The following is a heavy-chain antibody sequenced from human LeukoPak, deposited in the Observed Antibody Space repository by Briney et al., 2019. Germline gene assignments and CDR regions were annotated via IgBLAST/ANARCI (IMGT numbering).Heavy chain of an antibody. V-gene: IGHV3-11*01. CDR1: GFTFSDYY. D-gene: IGHD1-1*01. CDR3: ARRNEVSWFNTDAFGI. J-gene: IGHJ3*02. CDR2: ISSSGSTI. Sequence: GGSLRLSCAASGFTFSDYYMSWIRQAPGKGLEWVSYISSSGSTIYYADSVKGRFTISRDNAKNSLYLQMNSLRAEDTAVYYCARRNEVSWFNTDAFGIWGQGTMVTVSS.